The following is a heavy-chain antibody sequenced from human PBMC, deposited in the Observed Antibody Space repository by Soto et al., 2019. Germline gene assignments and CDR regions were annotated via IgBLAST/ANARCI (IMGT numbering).Heavy chain of an antibody. Sequence: EASVKVSCKASGYTFTSYGISWVRQAPGQGLEWMGWISAYNGNTNYAQKLQGRVTMTTDTSTSTAYMELRSLRSGDTAVYYCARQYYDSSGPNESLDYWGQGTLVTVSS. D-gene: IGHD3-22*01. CDR1: GYTFTSYG. J-gene: IGHJ4*02. CDR2: ISAYNGNT. V-gene: IGHV1-18*01. CDR3: ARQYYDSSGPNESLDY.